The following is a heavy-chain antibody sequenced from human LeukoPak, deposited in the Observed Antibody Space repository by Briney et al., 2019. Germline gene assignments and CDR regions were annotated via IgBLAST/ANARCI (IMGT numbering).Heavy chain of an antibody. J-gene: IGHJ3*02. V-gene: IGHV4-59*01. CDR1: GGSISSYY. D-gene: IGHD1-26*01. CDR3: ARGSTRSGSYSGAFDI. Sequence: SETLSLTCTVSGGSISSYYWNWIRQPPGKGLEWIGYIYYSGSTNYNPSLKSRVTISVDTSKNQFSLKLSSVTAADTAVYYCARGSTRSGSYSGAFDIWGQGTMVTVSS. CDR2: IYYSGST.